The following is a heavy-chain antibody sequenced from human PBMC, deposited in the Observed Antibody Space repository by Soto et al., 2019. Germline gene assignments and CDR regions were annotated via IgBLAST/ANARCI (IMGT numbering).Heavy chain of an antibody. CDR3: PRGGWFGEFPYFDY. V-gene: IGHV4-61*01. CDR1: GGSVSSGTYY. D-gene: IGHD3-10*01. J-gene: IGHJ4*02. CDR2: INYSGST. Sequence: SETLSLTCTASGGSVSSGTYYWSWIRQPPGKGLEWIGNINYSGSTNYNPSLKSRVTISLNTSKNQLSLKLSSVTAADTAVYYCPRGGWFGEFPYFDYWGQGTLVTVSS.